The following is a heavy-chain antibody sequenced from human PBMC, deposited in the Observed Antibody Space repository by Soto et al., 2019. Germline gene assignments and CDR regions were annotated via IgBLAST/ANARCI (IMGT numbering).Heavy chain of an antibody. Sequence: PGGSLRLSCAASGFTVSSNYMSWVRQAPGKGLEWVSVIYSGGSTYYADSVKGRFTISSHNSKNTLYLQMNSLRAEDTAVYYCATLRYYDFWSGYYPIWGKGTTVTVSS. D-gene: IGHD3-3*01. V-gene: IGHV3-53*04. CDR3: ATLRYYDFWSGYYPI. J-gene: IGHJ6*04. CDR2: IYSGGST. CDR1: GFTVSSNY.